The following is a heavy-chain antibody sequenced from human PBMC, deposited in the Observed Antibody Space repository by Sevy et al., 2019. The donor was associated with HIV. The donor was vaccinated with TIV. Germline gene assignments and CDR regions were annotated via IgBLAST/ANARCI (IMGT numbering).Heavy chain of an antibody. Sequence: GGSLRLSCAPSGFTLSGYWMHWVRQAPGKGLEWVSYMNSDGTAIKYADFVQGRFIMSRDNAKNTLFLQMNSLTVADTALYYCVRGTSGWYGVDFWGQGTLVTVSS. CDR1: GFTLSGYW. J-gene: IGHJ4*02. CDR3: VRGTSGWYGVDF. CDR2: MNSDGTAI. V-gene: IGHV3-74*01. D-gene: IGHD6-19*01.